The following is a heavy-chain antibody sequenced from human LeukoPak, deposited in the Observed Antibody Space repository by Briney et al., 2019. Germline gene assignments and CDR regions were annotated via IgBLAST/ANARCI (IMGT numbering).Heavy chain of an antibody. CDR3: ARHPNYYDSSGTDYTFDY. V-gene: IGHV4-59*08. J-gene: IGHJ4*02. Sequence: SETLSLTCTVSGGSISSYYWSWIRQPPGKGLEWIGYIYYSGSTNYNPSLKSRVTISVGTSKNQFSLKLSSVTAADTAVYYCARHPNYYDSSGTDYTFDYWGQGTLVTVSS. CDR1: GGSISSYY. D-gene: IGHD3-22*01. CDR2: IYYSGST.